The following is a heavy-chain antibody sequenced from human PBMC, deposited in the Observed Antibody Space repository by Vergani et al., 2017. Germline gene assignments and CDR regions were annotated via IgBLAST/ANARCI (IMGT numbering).Heavy chain of an antibody. D-gene: IGHD3-22*01. J-gene: IGHJ4*02. Sequence: QVQLQQWGAGLLKPSETLSLTCAVYGGSFSGYYWSWIRQPPGKGLEWIGEINHSGSTNYNPSLKSRVTISVDTSKNQFSLKLSSVTAAETAVYYCARGTRDDSSGYYSDFDYWGQGTLVTVSS. V-gene: IGHV4-34*01. CDR1: GGSFSGYY. CDR2: INHSGST. CDR3: ARGTRDDSSGYYSDFDY.